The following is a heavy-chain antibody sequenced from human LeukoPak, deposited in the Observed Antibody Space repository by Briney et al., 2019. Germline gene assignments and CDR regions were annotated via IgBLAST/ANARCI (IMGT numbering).Heavy chain of an antibody. Sequence: PGGSLRLSCAASGFTFSSYSMNWVRQAPGKGLEWVASISSSSPYIYYTDSVKGRFTISRDNAKNSLYLQMNSLKTEDTAVYYCTTGRTNWGQGNLVTVSS. J-gene: IGHJ4*02. CDR1: GFTFSSYS. CDR2: ISSSSPYI. CDR3: TTGRTN. V-gene: IGHV3-21*03.